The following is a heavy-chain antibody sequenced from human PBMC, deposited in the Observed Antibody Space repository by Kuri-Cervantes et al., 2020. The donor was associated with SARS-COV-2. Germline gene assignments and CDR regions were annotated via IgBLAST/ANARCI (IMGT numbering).Heavy chain of an antibody. J-gene: IGHJ4*02. CDR1: GGSLSGYY. Sequence: GSLRLSCAVYGGSLSGYYWSWIHQPPGKGLEWIGEINHSGSTNYNPSLKSRVTISVDTSKNQFSLKLSSVTAADTAVYYCARRPVVLRSNSSPFDYWGQGTLVTVSS. V-gene: IGHV4-34*01. CDR2: INHSGST. D-gene: IGHD4-11*01. CDR3: ARRPVVLRSNSSPFDY.